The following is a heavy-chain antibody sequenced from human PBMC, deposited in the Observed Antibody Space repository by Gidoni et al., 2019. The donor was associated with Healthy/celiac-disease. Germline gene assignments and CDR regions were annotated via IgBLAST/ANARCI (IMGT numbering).Heavy chain of an antibody. D-gene: IGHD6-13*01. J-gene: IGHJ5*02. Sequence: QVQLQESGPGLVKPSETLSLTCTVSGGSISSYYWNWIRQPPGKGLEWIGYIYYSGSTNYNPSLKSRLTRSVDTSKNQFSLKLSSVTAADTAVYYCAREIAAAGRGYNWFDPWGQGTLVTVSS. CDR1: GGSISSYY. V-gene: IGHV4-59*01. CDR2: IYYSGST. CDR3: AREIAAAGRGYNWFDP.